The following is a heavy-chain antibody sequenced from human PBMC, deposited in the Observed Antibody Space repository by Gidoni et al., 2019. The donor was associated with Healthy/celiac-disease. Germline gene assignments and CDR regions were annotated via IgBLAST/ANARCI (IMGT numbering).Heavy chain of an antibody. V-gene: IGHV2-26*01. CDR2: ILSNDEK. J-gene: IGHJ4*02. D-gene: IGHD6-19*01. CDR3: ARILYSSGWYVDY. CDR1: GFSPSTARLG. Sequence: QVTLKESGPVLVKPTETLTLTCTVSGFSPSTARLGVSWIRQPPGKALEWLAHILSNDEKSYTTSLKSRLTISKDTSKSQVVLTMSNMDPVDTATYYCARILYSSGWYVDYWGQGTLVTVSS.